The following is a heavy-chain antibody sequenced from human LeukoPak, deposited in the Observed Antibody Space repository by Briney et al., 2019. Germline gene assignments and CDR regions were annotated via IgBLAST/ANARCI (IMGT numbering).Heavy chain of an antibody. CDR1: GGSISSSNW. D-gene: IGHD5-18*01. CDR2: IYHSGST. J-gene: IGHJ5*02. CDR3: ASDPQIRIQLWSNWFDP. V-gene: IGHV4-4*02. Sequence: TSETLSLTCAVSGGSISSSNWWSWVRQPPGKGLEWIWEIYHSGSTNYNPSLKSRVTISVDKSKNQFSLKLSSVTAADTAVYYCASDPQIRIQLWSNWFDPWGQGTLVTVSS.